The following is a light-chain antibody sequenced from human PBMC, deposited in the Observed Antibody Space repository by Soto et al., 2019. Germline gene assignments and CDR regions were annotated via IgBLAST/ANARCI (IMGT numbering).Light chain of an antibody. CDR2: KDT. J-gene: IGLJ2*01. V-gene: IGLV3-25*03. Sequence: SYVLTQPPSVSVSPGQTARITCSGDALPKRYAYWYQQKPGQAPVVVIYKDTERPSGIPERFSGSSSGTTVTLTISGVQAEDEADYCCHSAESSGPFRVLFGGGTKVTVL. CDR1: ALPKRY. CDR3: HSAESSGPFRVL.